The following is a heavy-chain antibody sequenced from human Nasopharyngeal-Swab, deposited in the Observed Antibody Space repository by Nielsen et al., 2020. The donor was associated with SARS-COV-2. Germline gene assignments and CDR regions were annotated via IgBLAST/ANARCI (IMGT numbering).Heavy chain of an antibody. V-gene: IGHV3-30-3*01. CDR2: ISYDGSNK. J-gene: IGHJ4*02. Sequence: GESLKISCAASGFTFSSYAVHWVRQAPGKGLEWVAVISYDGSNKYYADSVKGRFTISRDNSKNTLYLQMNSLRAEDTAVYYCAREEMVGQWLERGYWGQGTLVTVSS. CDR1: GFTFSSYA. D-gene: IGHD6-19*01. CDR3: AREEMVGQWLERGY.